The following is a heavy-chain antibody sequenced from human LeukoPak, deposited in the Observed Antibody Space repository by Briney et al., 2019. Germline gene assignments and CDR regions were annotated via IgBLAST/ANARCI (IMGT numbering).Heavy chain of an antibody. D-gene: IGHD3-10*02. V-gene: IGHV4-39*07. CDR2: LYFSGST. Sequence: PSETLSLTCTVSGGSISSNSYFWGWIRQPPGKGLEWIGSLYFSGSTNYNPSLKSRVTISVDTSKNQFSLKLSSVTAVDTAVYYCARVVHMLNFDYWGQGTLVTVSS. CDR1: GGSISSNSYF. CDR3: ARVVHMLNFDY. J-gene: IGHJ4*02.